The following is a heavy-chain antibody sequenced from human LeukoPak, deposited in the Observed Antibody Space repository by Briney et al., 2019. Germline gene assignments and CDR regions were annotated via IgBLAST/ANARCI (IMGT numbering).Heavy chain of an antibody. CDR1: GYTFTSYD. Sequence: GVSVKVSCKASGYTFTSYDINWVRRATGQGREWMGWMNPNSGNTGYAQKFQGRVTITRNTSISTAYMELSSLRSEDTAVYYCARGVYDSSGYYLNYWGQGTLVTVSS. D-gene: IGHD3-22*01. J-gene: IGHJ4*02. V-gene: IGHV1-8*03. CDR2: MNPNSGNT. CDR3: ARGVYDSSGYYLNY.